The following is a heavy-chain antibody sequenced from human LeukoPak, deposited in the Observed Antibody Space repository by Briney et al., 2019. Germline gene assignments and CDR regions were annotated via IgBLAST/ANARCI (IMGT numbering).Heavy chain of an antibody. CDR2: IYHSGST. D-gene: IGHD5-12*01. CDR1: GGSISSGGYS. J-gene: IGHJ3*02. V-gene: IGHV4-30-2*01. CDR3: ARVRYGGYVGAFDI. Sequence: PSQTLSLTCAVSGGSISSGGYSWSWIRQPPGKGLEWIGYIYHSGSTYYNPSLESRVTISVDRSKNQFSLKLSSVTAADTAVYYCARVRYGGYVGAFDIWGQGTMVTVSS.